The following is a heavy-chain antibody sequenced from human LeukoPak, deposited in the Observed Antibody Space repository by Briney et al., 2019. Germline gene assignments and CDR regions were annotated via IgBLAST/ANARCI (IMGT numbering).Heavy chain of an antibody. CDR2: IYSGGST. D-gene: IGHD1-26*01. CDR1: GFTVSSNY. CDR3: ARVEWELLDMRFDY. J-gene: IGHJ4*02. Sequence: GGSLRLSCAASGFTVSSNYMSWVRQAPGKGLEWVSVIYSGGSTYYEDSVKGRFTISRDNSKNTLYLQMNSLRAEDTAVYYCARVEWELLDMRFDYWGQGTLVTVSS. V-gene: IGHV3-66*01.